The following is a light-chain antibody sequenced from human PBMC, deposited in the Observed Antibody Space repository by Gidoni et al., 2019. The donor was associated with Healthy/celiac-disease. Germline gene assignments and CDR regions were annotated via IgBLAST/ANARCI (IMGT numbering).Light chain of an antibody. Sequence: IVMTPSPATLSMSPGERATRSGRASKTVRSNLAWYQQKPGQAPRLLIYGASTRATGIPARFSGSGSGTEFTLTISSLQSEDVAVYDCQQYNNWPPYTFXXXTKLEIK. J-gene: IGKJ2*01. CDR2: GAS. V-gene: IGKV3-15*01. CDR1: KTVRSN. CDR3: QQYNNWPPYT.